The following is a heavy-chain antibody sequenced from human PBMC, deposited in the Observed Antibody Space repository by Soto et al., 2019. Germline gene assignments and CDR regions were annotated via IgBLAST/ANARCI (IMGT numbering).Heavy chain of an antibody. V-gene: IGHV1-69*06. J-gene: IGHJ6*02. D-gene: IGHD6-6*01. CDR2: IIPIFGTA. Sequence: SVKVSCKASGGTFSSYAISWVRQAPGQGLEWMGGIIPIFGTANYAQKFQGRVTITADKSTSTAYMELSSLRSEDTAVYYCARSRGRPVTHPPYDYYYGMDVWGQGTTVTVSS. CDR1: GGTFSSYA. CDR3: ARSRGRPVTHPPYDYYYGMDV.